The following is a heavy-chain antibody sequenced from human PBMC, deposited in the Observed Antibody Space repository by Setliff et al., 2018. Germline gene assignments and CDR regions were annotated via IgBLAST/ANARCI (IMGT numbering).Heavy chain of an antibody. Sequence: GGSLRLSCAASGFTFSDYHMSWIRQAPGKGLEWVSYISSSGSTIYYADSVKGRFTISKDNAKNSLYLQMNSLRGEDTAVYHCTRDQDYYGMDVWGQGTTVTVSS. CDR3: TRDQDYYGMDV. CDR1: GFTFSDYH. CDR2: ISSSGSTI. V-gene: IGHV3-11*04. J-gene: IGHJ6*02.